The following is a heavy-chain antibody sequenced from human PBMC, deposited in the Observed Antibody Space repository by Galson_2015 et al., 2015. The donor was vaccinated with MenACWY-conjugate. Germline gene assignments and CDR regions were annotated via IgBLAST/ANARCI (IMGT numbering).Heavy chain of an antibody. CDR1: GFSLSTSGVG. V-gene: IGHV2-26*01. D-gene: IGHD4-17*01. CDR3: ARILNSYGDYGYYYYYMDV. CDR2: IFSNDEK. J-gene: IGHJ6*03. Sequence: PALVKPTQTLTLTCAFSGFSLSTSGVGVGWIRQPPGKALEWLAHIFSNDEKSYSTSLKSRLTISKDTSKSQVVLTMTNMDPVDTATYYCARILNSYGDYGYYYYYMDVWGKGTTVTVSS.